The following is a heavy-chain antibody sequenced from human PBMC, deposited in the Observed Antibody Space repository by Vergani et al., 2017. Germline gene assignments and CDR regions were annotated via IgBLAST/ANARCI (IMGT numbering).Heavy chain of an antibody. D-gene: IGHD3-22*01. CDR3: ARVRYYYDSSGYPYYFDY. V-gene: IGHV4-31*01. Sequence: QVQLQESGPGLVKPSQTLSLTCTVSGGSLSSGGYYWSWIRQHPGKGLEWIGYIYYSGSTYYNPSLKSLVTISVDTSKNQFSLKLSSVTAADTAVYYCARVRYYYDSSGYPYYFDYWGQGTLVTVSS. CDR2: IYYSGST. CDR1: GGSLSSGGYY. J-gene: IGHJ4*02.